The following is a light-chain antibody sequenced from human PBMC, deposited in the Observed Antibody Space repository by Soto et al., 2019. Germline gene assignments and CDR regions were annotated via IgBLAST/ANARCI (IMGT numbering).Light chain of an antibody. J-gene: IGKJ1*01. CDR3: QQSYRPPRT. V-gene: IGKV1-39*01. CDR2: AAS. Sequence: DIQMTQSPSSLSASVGDRVTISCRASQSISTSLNWFQQKPGKAPKLLIYAASSLQSGVPSRFSGSGSGTDFTLTISSLQPEDFATYSCQQSYRPPRTFGQGTKVDIK. CDR1: QSISTS.